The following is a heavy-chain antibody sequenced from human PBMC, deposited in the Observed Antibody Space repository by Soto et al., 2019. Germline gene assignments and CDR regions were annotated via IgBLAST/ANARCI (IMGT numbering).Heavy chain of an antibody. V-gene: IGHV3-49*04. D-gene: IGHD3-10*01. CDR3: TRDQAWFTYYYYYGMDV. CDR2: IRSKAYGGTT. CDR1: GFTFGDYA. J-gene: IGHJ6*02. Sequence: GGSLRLSCTASGFTFGDYAMSWVRQAPGKGLEWVGSIRSKAYGGTTEYAASVKGRFTISRDDSKSIAYLQMNSLKTEDTAVYYCTRDQAWFTYYYYYGMDVWGQGTTVTV.